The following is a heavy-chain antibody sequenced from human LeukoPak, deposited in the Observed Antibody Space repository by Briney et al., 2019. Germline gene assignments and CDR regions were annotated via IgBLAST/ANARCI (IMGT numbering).Heavy chain of an antibody. V-gene: IGHV1-8*01. CDR1: GYTFTSYD. J-gene: IGHJ4*02. CDR3: ARRSGTVTTWDY. Sequence: ASVKVSCKASGYTFTSYDINWVRQATGQGLEWMGWMNPNSGNTGYAQKFQGRVTMTRNTSISTAYMELSSLRSEDTAVYYCARRSGTVTTWDYWGQGTLVTVSS. D-gene: IGHD4-17*01. CDR2: MNPNSGNT.